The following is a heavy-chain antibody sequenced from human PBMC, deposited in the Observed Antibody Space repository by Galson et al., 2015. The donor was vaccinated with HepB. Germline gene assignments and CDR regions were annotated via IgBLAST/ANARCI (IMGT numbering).Heavy chain of an antibody. V-gene: IGHV6-1*01. J-gene: IGHJ6*02. CDR1: GDSVSSSTAA. Sequence: CAISGDSVSSSTAAWNWIRQSPSRGLEWLGRTYYRSKWYNDYAVSVKSRTTINPDTSKNQFSLQLSSVTPDDTAVYYCARDSFYDNTGYPVPRNFGVDVWGQGTTVTVSS. D-gene: IGHD3-22*01. CDR2: TYYRSKWYN. CDR3: ARDSFYDNTGYPVPRNFGVDV.